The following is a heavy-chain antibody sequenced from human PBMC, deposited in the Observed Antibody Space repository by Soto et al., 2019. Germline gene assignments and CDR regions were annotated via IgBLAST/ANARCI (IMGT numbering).Heavy chain of an antibody. J-gene: IGHJ4*02. D-gene: IGHD3-22*01. Sequence: VASVKVSCKASGGTSSRYALSWVRQAPGQGPEWMGGIVPLFGTPNYAQKFQGRVTITADESTSTAYMELSSLTSEDTAVYYCARGVYYDSRGYYFFFWGQGTLVTVSS. CDR1: GGTSSRYA. CDR2: IVPLFGTP. CDR3: ARGVYYDSRGYYFFF. V-gene: IGHV1-69*13.